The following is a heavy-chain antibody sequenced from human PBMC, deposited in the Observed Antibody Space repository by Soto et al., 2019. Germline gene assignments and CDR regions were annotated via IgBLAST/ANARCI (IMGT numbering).Heavy chain of an antibody. V-gene: IGHV1-18*04. CDR2: ISAYNGNT. Sequence: SVKVSCKASGYTFTSYGISWVRQAPGQGLEWMGWISAYNGNTNYAQKLQGRVTMTTDTSTSTAYMELRSLRSDDTAVYYCARDGHSSSWTANDAFDIWGQGTMVTVSS. CDR3: ARDGHSSSWTANDAFDI. D-gene: IGHD6-13*01. J-gene: IGHJ3*02. CDR1: GYTFTSYG.